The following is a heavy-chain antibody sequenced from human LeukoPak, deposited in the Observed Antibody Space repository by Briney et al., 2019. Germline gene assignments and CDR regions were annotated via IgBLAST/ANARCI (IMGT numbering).Heavy chain of an antibody. J-gene: IGHJ4*02. D-gene: IGHD5-12*01. CDR1: GGTFSSYA. CDR2: IIPIFGTA. Sequence: ASVKVSCKASGGTFSSYAIGWVRQAPGQGLEWMGGIIPIFGTANYAQKFQGRVTITADESTSTAYMELSSLRSEDTAVYYCARAGGYSGYDPFDYWGQGTLVTVSS. CDR3: ARAGGYSGYDPFDY. V-gene: IGHV1-69*13.